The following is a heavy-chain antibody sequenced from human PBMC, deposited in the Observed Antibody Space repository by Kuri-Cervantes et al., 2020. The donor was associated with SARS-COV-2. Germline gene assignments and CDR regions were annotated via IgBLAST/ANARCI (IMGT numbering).Heavy chain of an antibody. CDR3: VKDVVSTFCAWGNCYISSYMDV. D-gene: IGHD2-2*02. CDR1: GYTFTSYG. V-gene: IGHV1-18*01. J-gene: IGHJ6*03. CDR2: ISAYNGNT. Sequence: ASVKVSCKASGYTFTSYGVSWVRQAPGQGLEWMGWISAYNGNTNYAQKLQGRVTMTTDTSTSTVFMELSTLRSDDTAVYFCVKDVVSTFCAWGNCYISSYMDVWGRGTTVTVSS.